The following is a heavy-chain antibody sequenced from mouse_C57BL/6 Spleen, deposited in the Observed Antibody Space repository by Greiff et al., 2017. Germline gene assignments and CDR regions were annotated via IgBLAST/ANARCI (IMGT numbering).Heavy chain of an antibody. J-gene: IGHJ2*01. CDR1: GYTFTSYW. CDR3: ARGGDGSFDY. CDR2: IDPSDSYT. V-gene: IGHV1-50*01. Sequence: QVQLQQSGAELVKPGASVKLSCKASGYTFTSYWMQWVKQRPGQGLEWIGEIDPSDSYTNYNQKFKGKATLTVDTSSSTAYMQLSSLTSEDSAVYYCARGGDGSFDYWGQGTTLTVSS. D-gene: IGHD1-1*01.